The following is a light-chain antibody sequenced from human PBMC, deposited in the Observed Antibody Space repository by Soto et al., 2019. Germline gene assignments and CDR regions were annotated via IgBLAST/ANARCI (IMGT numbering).Light chain of an antibody. CDR3: QQYKSWPPPLT. CDR2: GAS. CDR1: QSVSSN. V-gene: IGKV3-15*01. J-gene: IGKJ4*02. Sequence: EIVMTQSPATLSVSPGERATLSCRASQSVSSNLAWYQQKPGQAPRLLIYGASTRATGIPARFSGSGSGTEFTLTISSLQSEDFAVYYCQQYKSWPPPLTFGGGTKVEI.